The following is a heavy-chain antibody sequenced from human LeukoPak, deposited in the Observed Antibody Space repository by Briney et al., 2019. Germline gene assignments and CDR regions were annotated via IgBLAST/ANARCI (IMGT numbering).Heavy chain of an antibody. Sequence: SETLSLTCTVSGGSISSSSYYWGWIRQPPGKGLEWFENIYFSGHLYYNPSLKSRVTVSVDTSKNQFSLKLSSVTAADTAVYYCASETGSEAFDIWGQGTMVTVSS. J-gene: IGHJ3*02. CDR1: GGSISSSSYY. CDR2: IYFSGHL. CDR3: ASETGSEAFDI. D-gene: IGHD1-14*01. V-gene: IGHV4-39*07.